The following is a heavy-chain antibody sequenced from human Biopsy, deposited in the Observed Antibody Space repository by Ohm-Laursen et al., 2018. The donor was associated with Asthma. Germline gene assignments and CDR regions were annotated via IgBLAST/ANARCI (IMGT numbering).Heavy chain of an antibody. CDR3: GGCSSSNYYYGLDV. CDR1: GGTFSRYA. V-gene: IGHV1-69*13. Sequence: SVKVSCKASGGTFSRYAISWVRQAPGQGLEWMGGIIPIIGTAHYAPKFQGRVTISADESTSTAYMELTSLSSEDTAVFFCGGCSSSNYYYGLDVWGQGTTVIVSS. D-gene: IGHD6-6*01. J-gene: IGHJ6*02. CDR2: IIPIIGTA.